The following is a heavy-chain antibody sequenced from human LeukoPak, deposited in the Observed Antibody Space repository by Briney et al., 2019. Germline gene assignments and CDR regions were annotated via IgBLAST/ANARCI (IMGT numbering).Heavy chain of an antibody. J-gene: IGHJ4*02. D-gene: IGHD2-15*01. Sequence: SGKVSFKASDGPFHSFLFGWGRQAPGQGLGWMGRIIPMIGIAKYAQRLLGGVTIRADKPTSTVHMELCSVRDEDTAVCYCAPEGVRVAAPHDYWGERALVSLSS. CDR2: IIPMIGIA. CDR3: APEGVRVAAPHDY. V-gene: IGHV1-69*04. CDR1: DGPFHSFL.